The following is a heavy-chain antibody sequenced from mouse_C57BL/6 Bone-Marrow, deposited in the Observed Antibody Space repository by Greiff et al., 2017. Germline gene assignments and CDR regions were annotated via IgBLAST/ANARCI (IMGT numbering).Heavy chain of an antibody. CDR2: IDPSDSYT. V-gene: IGHV1-69*01. Sequence: QVQLQQPGAELVMPGASVKLSCKASGYTFTSYWMHWVKQRPGQGLEWIGEIDPSDSYTNYNQKFKGKSTLTVDKSSSTAYMQLSSLTSEDSAVYYCAREDYWYFDVWCTGTTVTVSS. CDR3: AREDYWYFDV. CDR1: GYTFTSYW. J-gene: IGHJ1*03.